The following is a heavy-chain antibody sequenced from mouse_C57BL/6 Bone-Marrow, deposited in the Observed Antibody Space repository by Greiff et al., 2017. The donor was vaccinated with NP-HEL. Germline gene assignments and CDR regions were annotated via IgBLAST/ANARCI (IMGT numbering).Heavy chain of an antibody. V-gene: IGHV1-74*01. J-gene: IGHJ2*01. CDR1: GYTFTSYW. CDR3: AIIDRWLRRPDY. D-gene: IGHD2-2*01. Sequence: QVQLKQPGAELVKPGASVKVSCKASGYTFTSYWMHWVKQRPGQGLEWIGRIHPSDSDTNYNQKFKGKATLTVDKSSSTAYMQLSSLTSEDSAVYYCAIIDRWLRRPDYWGQGTTLTVSS. CDR2: IHPSDSDT.